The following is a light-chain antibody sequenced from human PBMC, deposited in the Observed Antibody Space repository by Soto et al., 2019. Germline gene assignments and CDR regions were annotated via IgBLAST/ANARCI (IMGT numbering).Light chain of an antibody. CDR1: SSNIGSNT. CDR3: AAWDDSLNGYV. J-gene: IGLJ1*01. V-gene: IGLV1-44*01. CDR2: SNN. Sequence: QFVLSQPPSASGAPGQRVTISCSGSSSNIGSNTVNWYQQLPGTATKLLIYSNNQRPSGVPDRFSGSKSVTSASLAISGLQSEDEADYYCAAWDDSLNGYVFGTGTKVTVL.